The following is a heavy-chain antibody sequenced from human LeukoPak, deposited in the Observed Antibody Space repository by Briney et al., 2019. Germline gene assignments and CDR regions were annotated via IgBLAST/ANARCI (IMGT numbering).Heavy chain of an antibody. V-gene: IGHV4-61*01. D-gene: IGHD3-3*01. CDR1: SGSVSSGSYY. J-gene: IGHJ4*02. Sequence: KPSETLSLTCTVSSGSVSSGSYYWSWIRQPPGKGPEWIGYIYYSGSTNYSPSLKSRVTISVDTSKNQFSLKLSSVTAADTAVYYCARVPSITIFGVVTPYYFDYWGQGTLVTVSS. CDR2: IYYSGST. CDR3: ARVPSITIFGVVTPYYFDY.